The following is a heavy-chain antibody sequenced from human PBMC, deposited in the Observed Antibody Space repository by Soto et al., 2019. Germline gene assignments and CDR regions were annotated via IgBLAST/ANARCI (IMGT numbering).Heavy chain of an antibody. J-gene: IGHJ4*02. CDR2: IRSKANSYAT. CDR3: TRPPKGTVVLDY. V-gene: IGHV3-73*02. Sequence: EVQLVESGGGLVQPGGSLKLSCAASGFTFSGSAMHWVRQASGKGLEWVGRIRSKANSYATAYAASVKGRFTISRDDSKNTAYLQMNSLNTEDTAVYYCTRPPKGTVVLDYWGQGTLVTVSS. CDR1: GFTFSGSA. D-gene: IGHD2-15*01.